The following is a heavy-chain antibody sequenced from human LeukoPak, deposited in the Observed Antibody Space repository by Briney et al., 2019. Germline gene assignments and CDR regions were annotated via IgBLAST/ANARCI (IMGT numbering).Heavy chain of an antibody. CDR3: ARDDWD. Sequence: GGSLRLSCAASGFTFSSYAMSWVRQAPGKGLEWVANIKKDGSEKYYVDSVKGRFTISRDNAKNSLYLQMNSLRAEDTAVYYCARDDWDWGQGTLVTVSS. CDR2: IKKDGSEK. V-gene: IGHV3-7*01. D-gene: IGHD3-9*01. CDR1: GFTFSSYA. J-gene: IGHJ4*02.